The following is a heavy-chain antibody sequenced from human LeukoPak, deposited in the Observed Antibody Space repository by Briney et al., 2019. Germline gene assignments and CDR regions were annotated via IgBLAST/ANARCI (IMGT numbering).Heavy chain of an antibody. CDR1: GFTVSSTW. J-gene: IGHJ4*02. Sequence: GGSLRLSCAASGFTVSSTWMHWVRQPPGTGLVWVSRISSDGSNTAYADSVKGRFTISRDNAKNTLYLQMNGLRAEDTAVYYCSRGGVDYWGQRTLVTVSS. CDR2: ISSDGSNT. D-gene: IGHD3-10*01. CDR3: SRGGVDY. V-gene: IGHV3-74*01.